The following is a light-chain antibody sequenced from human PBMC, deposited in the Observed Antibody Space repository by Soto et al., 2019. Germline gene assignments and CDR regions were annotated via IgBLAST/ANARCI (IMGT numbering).Light chain of an antibody. CDR1: QSVSSSY. J-gene: IGKJ5*01. Sequence: EIVLTQSPGTLSLSLGERATLSCRASQSVSSSYLAWYQQKPGQAPRLLIYGASSRATGIPDRFSGSGSGTDFTLTISRLEPEDFAVYHCQQYHIWPPITFGQGTRLEIK. V-gene: IGKV3-20*01. CDR2: GAS. CDR3: QQYHIWPPIT.